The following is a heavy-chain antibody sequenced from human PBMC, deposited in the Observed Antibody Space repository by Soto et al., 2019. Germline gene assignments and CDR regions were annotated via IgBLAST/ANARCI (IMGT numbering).Heavy chain of an antibody. CDR3: ATELERRGVWDY. D-gene: IGHD1-1*01. CDR1: GYTLTELS. V-gene: IGHV1-24*01. CDR2: FDPEDGET. Sequence: ASVKVSCTVSGYTLTELSMHWVRQAPGKGLEWMGGFDPEDGETIYAQKFQGRVTMTEDTSTDTAYMELSSLRSEDTAVYYCATELERRGVWDYWGQGTLVTVSS. J-gene: IGHJ4*02.